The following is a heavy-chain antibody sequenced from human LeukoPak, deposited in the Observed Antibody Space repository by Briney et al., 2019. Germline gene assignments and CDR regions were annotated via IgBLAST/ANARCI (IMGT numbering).Heavy chain of an antibody. V-gene: IGHV3-21*01. CDR2: ISSSSSYI. Sequence: PGGSLRLSCAASRFTFSSYSMNWVRQAPGKGLEWVSSISSSSSYIYYADSVKGRFAISRDNAKNSLYLQMNSLRAEDTAVYYCATYYYDSSGYYSGYYYMDVWGKGTAVTVSS. CDR1: RFTFSSYS. D-gene: IGHD3-22*01. J-gene: IGHJ6*03. CDR3: ATYYYDSSGYYSGYYYMDV.